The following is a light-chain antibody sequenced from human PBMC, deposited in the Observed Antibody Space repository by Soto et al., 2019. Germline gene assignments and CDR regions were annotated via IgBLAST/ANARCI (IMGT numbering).Light chain of an antibody. V-gene: IGLV2-14*01. CDR2: EVS. CDR3: NSYTSSSTLYV. J-gene: IGLJ1*01. Sequence: QSALTQPASVSGSPGQSITISCTGTSSDIGGYNYVSWYPQHPGKAPKLMLYEVSNRPSGVSNRFSGSKSGNTASLTITGLQAEDEADYYCNSYTSSSTLYVFGTGTKVTVL. CDR1: SSDIGGYNY.